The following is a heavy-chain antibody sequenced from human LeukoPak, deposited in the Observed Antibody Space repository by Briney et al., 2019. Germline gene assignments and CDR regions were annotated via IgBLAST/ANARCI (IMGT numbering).Heavy chain of an antibody. Sequence: ASVKVSCKASGYTFTGYYMHWVRQAPGKGLEWMGGFDPEDGETIYAQKFQGRVTMTEDTSTDTAYMELSSLRSEDTAVYYCATGSLLFWFDPWGQGTLVTVSS. CDR2: FDPEDGET. D-gene: IGHD2/OR15-2a*01. J-gene: IGHJ5*02. CDR3: ATGSLLFWFDP. V-gene: IGHV1-24*01. CDR1: GYTFTGYY.